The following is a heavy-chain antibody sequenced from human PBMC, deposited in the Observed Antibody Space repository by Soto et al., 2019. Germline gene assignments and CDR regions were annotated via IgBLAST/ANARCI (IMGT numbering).Heavy chain of an antibody. Sequence: ASVKVSCKASGGTFSSYAISWVRQAPGQGLEWMGGIIPIFGTANYAQKFQGRVTITADESTSTAYMELSSLRSEDTAVYYCARDRIQNDWAFDYWGQGTLVTVSS. D-gene: IGHD3-9*01. J-gene: IGHJ4*02. CDR1: GGTFSSYA. V-gene: IGHV1-69*13. CDR3: ARDRIQNDWAFDY. CDR2: IIPIFGTA.